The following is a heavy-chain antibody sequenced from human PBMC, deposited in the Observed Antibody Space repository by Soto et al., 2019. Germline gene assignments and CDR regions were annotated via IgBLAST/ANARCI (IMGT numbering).Heavy chain of an antibody. CDR3: ATRRGGRYCTNGVCYDY. J-gene: IGHJ4*02. Sequence: SVKVSCKASGGTFSSYAISWVRQAPGQGLEWMGGIIPIFGTANYAQKFQGRVTITADKSTSTAYMELSSLRSEDTAVYYCATRRGGRYCTNGVCYDYWGQGTLITVSS. CDR1: GGTFSSYA. CDR2: IIPIFGTA. V-gene: IGHV1-69*06. D-gene: IGHD2-8*01.